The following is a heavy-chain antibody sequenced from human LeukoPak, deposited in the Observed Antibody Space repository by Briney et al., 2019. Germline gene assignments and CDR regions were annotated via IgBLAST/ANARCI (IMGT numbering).Heavy chain of an antibody. CDR3: AGGYDFWSGYYGVGWFDP. Sequence: KSSETLSLTCTVSGGSIGSHYWGWIRQPPGKGLEWIGYIYYSGSTNYNPSLKSRVTISVDTSKNQFSLKLSSVTAADTAVYYCAGGYDFWSGYYGVGWFDPWGQGTLVTVSS. CDR1: GGSIGSHY. V-gene: IGHV4-59*11. J-gene: IGHJ5*02. CDR2: IYYSGST. D-gene: IGHD3-3*01.